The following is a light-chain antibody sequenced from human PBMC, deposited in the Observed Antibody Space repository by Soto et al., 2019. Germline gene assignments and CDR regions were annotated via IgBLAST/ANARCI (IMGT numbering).Light chain of an antibody. CDR3: QQYGTSEII. Sequence: EIVLTQSPGTLSLSPGERATLSCRASQTLSNSFIAWYQQKPGQAPRLLIYDTSSRATGVPDSYSASGSGTDFTLTISRLEPEDFAVFFCQQYGTSEIIFGQGTRLEIK. CDR1: QTLSNSF. CDR2: DTS. V-gene: IGKV3-20*01. J-gene: IGKJ5*01.